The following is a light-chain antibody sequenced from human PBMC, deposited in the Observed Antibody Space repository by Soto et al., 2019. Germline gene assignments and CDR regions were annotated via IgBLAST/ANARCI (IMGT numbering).Light chain of an antibody. CDR2: SNN. J-gene: IGLJ2*01. CDR3: AAWDDSLDALI. CDR1: SSNVGRNT. V-gene: IGLV1-44*01. Sequence: QSVLTQPPSASGTPGQRVTISCSGSSSNVGRNTVNWYQQLPGTAPKVLIYSNNQRPSGVPDRFSGSKSGTSGSLAISGLQSEDEADYYWAAWDDSLDALIFGGGTKLTVL.